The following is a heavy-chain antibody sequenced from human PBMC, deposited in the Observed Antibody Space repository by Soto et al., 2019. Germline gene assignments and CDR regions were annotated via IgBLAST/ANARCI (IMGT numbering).Heavy chain of an antibody. CDR2: VSASGSIT. J-gene: IGHJ4*02. Sequence: GGFLRLSCAASGFTFSSYDMSWVRQAPGKGLEWVSGVSASGSITSYADSAKGRFTISRDNAKNTMLLQMNSLRAEDTAVYFCAKGDCSGGRCYRGFDYWGQGTLVTVSS. D-gene: IGHD2-15*01. CDR1: GFTFSSYD. V-gene: IGHV3-23*01. CDR3: AKGDCSGGRCYRGFDY.